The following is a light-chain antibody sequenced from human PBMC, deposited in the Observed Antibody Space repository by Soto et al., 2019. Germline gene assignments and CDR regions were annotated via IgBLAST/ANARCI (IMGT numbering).Light chain of an antibody. CDR3: SSFTRSNTGV. Sequence: QSVLTQPASVSGSPGQSITISCTGTSSDVGGYNYVSWYQQHPGKAPKLIIYDVSNRPSGVSSRFSGSKSGNTASLTISGLQTEDEADYYCSSFTRSNTGVFGGGTKLTVL. CDR2: DVS. J-gene: IGLJ3*02. CDR1: SSDVGGYNY. V-gene: IGLV2-14*03.